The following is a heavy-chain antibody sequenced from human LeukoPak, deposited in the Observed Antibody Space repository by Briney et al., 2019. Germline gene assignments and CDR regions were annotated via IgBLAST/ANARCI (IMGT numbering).Heavy chain of an antibody. Sequence: SQTLSLTCTVSGASISSGDYYWSWIRQPPGKGLEWIGSIYSIGSTFHYNPSLKSRVAISIDTSKNQFSLSLSSVTAADTAVYYCASTNCSRSSCFGANWFDPWGQGTLVTVSS. CDR1: GASISSGDYY. CDR3: ASTNCSRSSCFGANWFDP. CDR2: IYSIGST. V-gene: IGHV4-30-4*08. D-gene: IGHD2-2*01. J-gene: IGHJ5*02.